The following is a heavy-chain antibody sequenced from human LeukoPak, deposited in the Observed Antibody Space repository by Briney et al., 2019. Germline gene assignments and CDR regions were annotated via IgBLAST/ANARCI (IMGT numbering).Heavy chain of an antibody. CDR3: ARDPSRRYTYGYGDS. Sequence: GGSLRLSCAASGFTLSGYWMIWVRQSPGKGLEWVANIKQDGSEKYYVDSVKGRFTISRDNARSSLYLQMNSLRAEDTGLYYCARDPSRRYTYGYGDSWGQGTLVIVSS. CDR1: GFTLSGYW. D-gene: IGHD5-18*01. J-gene: IGHJ4*02. CDR2: IKQDGSEK. V-gene: IGHV3-7*01.